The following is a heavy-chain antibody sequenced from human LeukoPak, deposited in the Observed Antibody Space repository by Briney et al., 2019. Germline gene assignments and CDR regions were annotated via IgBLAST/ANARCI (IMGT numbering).Heavy chain of an antibody. V-gene: IGHV3-7*03. CDR3: ASRDGSGSYYRYFDY. CDR2: IKQDGSEK. J-gene: IGHJ4*02. Sequence: GGSLRLSCAASGFTFSSYWMSWVRQAPGKGLEWAANIKQDGSEKYYVDSVKGRFTISRDNAKNSLYLQMNSLRAEDTAVYYCASRDGSGSYYRYFDYWGQGTLVTVSS. CDR1: GFTFSSYW. D-gene: IGHD3-10*01.